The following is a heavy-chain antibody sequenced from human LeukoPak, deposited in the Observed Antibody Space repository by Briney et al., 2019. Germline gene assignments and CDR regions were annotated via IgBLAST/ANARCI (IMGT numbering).Heavy chain of an antibody. J-gene: IGHJ4*02. CDR3: AKDRETSGWYDFDY. CDR2: ISGSGGST. V-gene: IGHV3-23*01. Sequence: GGSLRLSCAASGFTFSSYAMSWVRQAPGKGLEWVSVISGSGGSTYYAGSVKGRFTISRDNSKNTLYLQMNSLRAEDTAVYYCAKDRETSGWYDFDYWGQGTLVTVSS. CDR1: GFTFSSYA. D-gene: IGHD6-19*01.